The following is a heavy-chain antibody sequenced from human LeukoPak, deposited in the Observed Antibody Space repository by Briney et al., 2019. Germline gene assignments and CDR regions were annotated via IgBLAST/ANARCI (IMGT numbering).Heavy chain of an antibody. CDR2: INAGNGNT. Sequence: GASVDVSCKASGYTFTSYAMHWVRQAPGQRLEWMGWINAGNGNTKYSQKFQGRVTITRDTSASTAYMELSSLRSEDTAVYYCARASLLWFGATAYFDYWGQGTLVTVSS. CDR1: GYTFTSYA. D-gene: IGHD3-10*01. CDR3: ARASLLWFGATAYFDY. J-gene: IGHJ4*02. V-gene: IGHV1-3*01.